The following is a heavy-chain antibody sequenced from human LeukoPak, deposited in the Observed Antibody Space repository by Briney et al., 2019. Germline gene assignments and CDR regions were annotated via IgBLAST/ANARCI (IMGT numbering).Heavy chain of an antibody. V-gene: IGHV3-23*01. CDR3: AKDSAAGPRGYLQH. D-gene: IGHD3-10*01. CDR1: GFTFNNYA. CDR2: ISANGGST. Sequence: GGSLRLSCAASGFTFNNYAMSWVRQAPGKGLEWVSDISANGGSTNYADSVKGRFTISRDNSKNTLYLQMNSLRAEDTAIYYCAKDSAAGPRGYLQHWGQGTLVTVSS. J-gene: IGHJ1*01.